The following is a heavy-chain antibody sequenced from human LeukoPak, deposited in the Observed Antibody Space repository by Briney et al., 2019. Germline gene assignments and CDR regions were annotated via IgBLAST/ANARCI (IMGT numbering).Heavy chain of an antibody. J-gene: IGHJ4*02. D-gene: IGHD2-21*02. CDR3: ARSTVVTATFDY. CDR2: INPNSGGT. CDR1: GYTFTGYY. V-gene: IGHV1-2*02. Sequence: ASVKVSCKASGYTFTGYYMHWVRQAPGQGLEWMGWINPNSGGTNYAQKFQGRVTMTRDMSVSTAYMEFTSLRSDDTAVYYCARSTVVTATFDYWGQGTLVTVSS.